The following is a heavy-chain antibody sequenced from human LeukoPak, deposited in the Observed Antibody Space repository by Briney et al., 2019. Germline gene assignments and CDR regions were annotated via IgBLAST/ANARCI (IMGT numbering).Heavy chain of an antibody. Sequence: GGSLRLSCAASGFTFSSYSMNWVRQAPGKGLEWVSSISSSSSYIYYADSVKGRFTISRDNAKNSLYLQMNSLRAEDTAVYYCARRADIVVVPAANAFDIWGQGTIVTVSS. CDR3: ARRADIVVVPAANAFDI. J-gene: IGHJ3*02. D-gene: IGHD2-2*01. CDR2: ISSSSSYI. CDR1: GFTFSSYS. V-gene: IGHV3-21*01.